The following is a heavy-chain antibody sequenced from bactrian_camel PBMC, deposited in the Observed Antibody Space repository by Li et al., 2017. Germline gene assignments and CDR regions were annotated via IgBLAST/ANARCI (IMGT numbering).Heavy chain of an antibody. CDR1: GYTAKTCS. CDR3: NVGLCGTWPPGQDNY. V-gene: IGHV3S9*01. D-gene: IGHD2*01. Sequence: QVQLVESGGGSVQAGGSLRLSCAASGYTAKTCSWNWYRQVQGKGRELVSSLYLNGGTYYHDSVKGRFTFAQDNAENANAVSLEMNSLKPEDTATYFWNVGLCGTWPPGQDNYWGHGTQVTVS. CDR2: LYLNGGT. J-gene: IGHJ4*01.